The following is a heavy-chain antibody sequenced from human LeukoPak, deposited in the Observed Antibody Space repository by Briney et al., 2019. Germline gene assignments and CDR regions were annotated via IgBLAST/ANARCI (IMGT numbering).Heavy chain of an antibody. Sequence: SQTLSLTCAISGDSLSTNSAAWNWLRQSPSRGLECLGSTYYTSKLYNDYALSMKGRITINPDTSKNQFSLQLNSVTPEDTALYYCARGTRDGYNPTFDYWGQGTLVTVSS. CDR2: TYYTSKLYN. CDR3: ARGTRDGYNPTFDY. D-gene: IGHD5-24*01. V-gene: IGHV6-1*01. J-gene: IGHJ4*02. CDR1: GDSLSTNSAA.